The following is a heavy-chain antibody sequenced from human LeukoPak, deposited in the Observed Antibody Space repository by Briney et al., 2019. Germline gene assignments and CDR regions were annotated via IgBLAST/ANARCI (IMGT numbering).Heavy chain of an antibody. CDR2: VQQEGSEK. CDR3: ATTLNVATAGYF. CDR1: GFTFSSYW. D-gene: IGHD5-12*01. J-gene: IGHJ4*02. Sequence: PEGSLRLSCAASGFTFSSYWMSWVRQAPGKGLEWVANVQQEGSEKYYLDSVKGRFTISRDDAKNSVYLQMNRLRAEDTAVYYCATTLNVATAGYFWGQGTLVIVSS. V-gene: IGHV3-7*01.